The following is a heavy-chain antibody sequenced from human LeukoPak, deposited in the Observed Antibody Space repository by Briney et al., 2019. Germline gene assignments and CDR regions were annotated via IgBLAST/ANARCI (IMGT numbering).Heavy chain of an antibody. V-gene: IGHV4-30-2*01. CDR2: IYHSGTT. J-gene: IGHJ2*01. Sequence: KPSETLSLTCVASGASITIGGYAWSWLRQPPGVGLEWIGYIYHSGTTHYNPSLQTRVTMSVDTSKNQFSLSLSSVTAADTAVYYCARVAAGRGLYFDLWGRGTLVTVSS. CDR1: GASITIGGYA. D-gene: IGHD6-13*01. CDR3: ARVAAGRGLYFDL.